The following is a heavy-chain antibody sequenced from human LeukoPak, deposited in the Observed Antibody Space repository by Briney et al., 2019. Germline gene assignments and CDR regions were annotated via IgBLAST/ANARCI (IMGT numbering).Heavy chain of an antibody. J-gene: IGHJ3*02. V-gene: IGHV1-46*01. CDR2: INPSGGST. CDR1: GYTFTSYY. Sequence: ASVKVSCKASGYTFTSYYMHWVRQAPGQGLEWMGIINPSGGSTSYAQKFQGRVTMTRDTSTSTVYMELSSLRSEDTAVYYCARRPRYDSNVNDAFDIWGQGTMLTVSS. CDR3: ARRPRYDSNVNDAFDI. D-gene: IGHD3-22*01.